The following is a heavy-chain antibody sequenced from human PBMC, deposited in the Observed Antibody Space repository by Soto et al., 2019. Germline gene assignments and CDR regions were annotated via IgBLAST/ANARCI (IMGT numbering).Heavy chain of an antibody. D-gene: IGHD1-26*01. Sequence: ASVKASCTDSGYTFTSYAMHWVRQAPGQRLEWMGWINAGNGNTKYSQKFQGRVTITRDTSASTAYMELSSLRSEDTAVYYCARGLGLYYFDYWGQGTLVTVSS. J-gene: IGHJ4*02. V-gene: IGHV1-3*01. CDR3: ARGLGLYYFDY. CDR1: GYTFTSYA. CDR2: INAGNGNT.